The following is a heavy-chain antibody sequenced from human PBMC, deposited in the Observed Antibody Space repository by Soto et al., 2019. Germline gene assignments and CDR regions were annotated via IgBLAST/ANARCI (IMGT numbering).Heavy chain of an antibody. CDR3: ARDYYDSSGYYYGSY. CDR1: GFTFSSYS. Sequence: EVQVVESGGGLVQPGGSLRLSCAASGFTFSSYSMNWVRQAPGKGLEWVSSISSSSSYIYYADSVKGRFTISRDNAKNSLYLQMNSLRAEDTAVYYCARDYYDSSGYYYGSYWGQGTLVTVSS. J-gene: IGHJ4*02. V-gene: IGHV3-21*02. D-gene: IGHD3-22*01. CDR2: ISSSSSYI.